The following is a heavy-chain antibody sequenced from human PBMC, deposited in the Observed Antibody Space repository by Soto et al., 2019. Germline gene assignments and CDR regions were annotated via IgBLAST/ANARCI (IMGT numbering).Heavy chain of an antibody. D-gene: IGHD3-9*01. Sequence: QVQLVQSGAEVKKPGSSVKVCCKASGGTFSSYAISWVRQAPGQGLEWMGGFIPIFGTANYAQKLQGRVTIAADESTSTAHMELSSLRSEDTAVYYCARAGAYYDIVTGYWPDWGQGTLVTVSS. CDR3: ARAGAYYDIVTGYWPD. J-gene: IGHJ4*02. CDR2: FIPIFGTA. V-gene: IGHV1-69*01. CDR1: GGTFSSYA.